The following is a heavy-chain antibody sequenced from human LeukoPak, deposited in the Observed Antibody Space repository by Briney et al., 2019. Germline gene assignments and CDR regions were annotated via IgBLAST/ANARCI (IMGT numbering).Heavy chain of an antibody. D-gene: IGHD2-2*01. CDR3: ARVPAAEEIDY. J-gene: IGHJ4*02. V-gene: IGHV5-10-1*01. CDR2: IDPSDSYT. Sequence: GESLKISGKGSGYSFTSYWISWVRQMPGKGLEWMGRIDPSDSYTNYSPSFQGHVTISADKSISTAYLQWSSLKAADTAMYYCARVPAAEEIDYWGQGTLVTVSS. CDR1: GYSFTSYW.